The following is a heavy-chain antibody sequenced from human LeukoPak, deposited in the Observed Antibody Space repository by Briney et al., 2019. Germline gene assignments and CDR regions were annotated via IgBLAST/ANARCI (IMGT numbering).Heavy chain of an antibody. CDR3: ATALVVHGYFQH. V-gene: IGHV4-59*08. CDR1: GGSISSYY. D-gene: IGHD2-8*02. J-gene: IGHJ1*01. Sequence: SETLSLTCTVSGGSISSYYWSWIRQPPGKGLEWIGYIYYSGSTNYNPSLKSRVTISVDTSKNRFSLKLSSVTAADTAVYYCATALVVHGYFQHWGQGTLVTVSS. CDR2: IYYSGST.